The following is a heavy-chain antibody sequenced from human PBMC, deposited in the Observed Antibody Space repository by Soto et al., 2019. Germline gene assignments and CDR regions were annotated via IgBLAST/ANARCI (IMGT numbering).Heavy chain of an antibody. Sequence: QVQLVQSGTEVKKPGASVKVSCKASGGTFSRSGFHWVRQAPAQGLEWMGMIVPSLDTTNYAQKLQARGTISANQFTSTVYRELRSLRSEDPAVYYCGRCPQPPDTADPYAVDVWGQGTGVMVCS. CDR3: GRCPQPPDTADPYAVDV. CDR2: IVPSLDTT. J-gene: IGHJ6*02. V-gene: IGHV1-69*09. CDR1: GGTFSRSG. D-gene: IGHD5-18*01.